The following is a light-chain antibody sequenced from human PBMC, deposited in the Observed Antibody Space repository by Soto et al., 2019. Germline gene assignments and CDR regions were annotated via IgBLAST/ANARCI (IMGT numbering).Light chain of an antibody. CDR2: SNN. J-gene: IGLJ2*01. Sequence: QTVLTQPPSACGTPGKRVFISWSGSSSNIGGTNYAYCYQQLPGAAPKLLKHSNNLRPSGVPERISGSKSGTSASLAISGLRSEDEAGDYCASWDDRLSAVIFGGGTKVTVL. V-gene: IGLV1-47*02. CDR3: ASWDDRLSAVI. CDR1: SSNIGGTNY.